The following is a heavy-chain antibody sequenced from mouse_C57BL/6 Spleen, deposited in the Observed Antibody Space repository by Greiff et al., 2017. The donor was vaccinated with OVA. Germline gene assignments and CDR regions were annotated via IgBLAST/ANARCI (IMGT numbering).Heavy chain of an antibody. J-gene: IGHJ1*03. CDR1: GFSLTSYG. Sequence: VHLVESGPGLVAPSQSLSITCTVSGFSLTSYGVHWVRQPPGKGLEWLVVIWSDGSTTYNSALKSRLSISKDNSKSQVFLKMNSLQTDDTAMYYCARNYYGSSPWYFDVWGTGTTVTVSS. CDR3: ARNYYGSSPWYFDV. CDR2: IWSDGST. V-gene: IGHV2-6*02. D-gene: IGHD1-1*01.